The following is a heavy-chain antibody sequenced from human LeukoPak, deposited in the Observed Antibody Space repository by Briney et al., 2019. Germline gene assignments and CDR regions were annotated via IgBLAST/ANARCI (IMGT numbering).Heavy chain of an antibody. Sequence: GGSLRLSCAASGFTFSSYSMNWVRQAPGKGLEWVSYISSSSSTIYYVDSVKGRFTISRDNAKNSLYLQMNSLRAEDTAVYYCASFPWDLRPTWGQGTLVSVAS. V-gene: IGHV3-48*01. J-gene: IGHJ4*02. D-gene: IGHD1-26*01. CDR1: GFTFSSYS. CDR3: ASFPWDLRPT. CDR2: ISSSSSTI.